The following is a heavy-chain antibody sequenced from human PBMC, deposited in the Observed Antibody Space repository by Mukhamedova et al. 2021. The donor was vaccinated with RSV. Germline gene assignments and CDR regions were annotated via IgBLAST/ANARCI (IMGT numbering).Heavy chain of an antibody. CDR2: IDGSGDST. D-gene: IGHD6-19*01. V-gene: IGHV3-23*01. J-gene: IGHJ4*02. Sequence: VRQAPGKGLEWVSGIDGSGDSTYYADSVKGRFTISRDNSKNTLYLHMNSLRAEDTAIYYCAKDMPGSGWYDWGQGTLVTVSS. CDR3: AKDMPGSGWYD.